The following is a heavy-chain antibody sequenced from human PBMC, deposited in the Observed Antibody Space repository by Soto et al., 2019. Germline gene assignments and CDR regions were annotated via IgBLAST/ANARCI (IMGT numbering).Heavy chain of an antibody. CDR2: INHSGST. CDR1: GGSVSGYY. V-gene: IGHV4-34*01. Sequence: PSDTLSLTCAVYGGSVSGYYWSWIRQPPGKGLEWIGEINHSGSTNYNPSLKSRVTISVDTSKNQFSLKLSSVTAADTAVYYCGRGNPPAYYDFWSGYLNVYYYGMDVWGQGTTVTVYS. D-gene: IGHD3-3*01. J-gene: IGHJ6*02. CDR3: GRGNPPAYYDFWSGYLNVYYYGMDV.